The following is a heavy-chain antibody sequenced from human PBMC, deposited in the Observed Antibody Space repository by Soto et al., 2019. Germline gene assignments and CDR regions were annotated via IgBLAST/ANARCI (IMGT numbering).Heavy chain of an antibody. CDR2: IYPGDSDT. D-gene: IGHD1-20*01. J-gene: IGHJ4*02. Sequence: ESLKLSFKVSGYSFTNYWIVWVRQMPGKGLEWMGIIYPGDSDTRYRPSFQGQVTVSADKSISTAYLQWSSLKASDTTMYYCARSRITGSTWSFDYWGQGTLVTVSS. CDR3: ARSRITGSTWSFDY. V-gene: IGHV5-51*01. CDR1: GYSFTNYW.